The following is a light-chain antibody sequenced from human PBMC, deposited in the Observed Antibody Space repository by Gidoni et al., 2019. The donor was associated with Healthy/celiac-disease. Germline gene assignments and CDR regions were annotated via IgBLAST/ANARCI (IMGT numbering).Light chain of an antibody. V-gene: IGKV1-33*01. J-gene: IGKJ4*01. CDR2: DAS. CDR3: QQYDNLPLT. CDR1: QDISNY. Sequence: DIQMTQSPSSLSASVGDRVTITCPASQDISNYLNWYQQKPGKAPKLLIYDASNLETGDPPSFRGSGSGTDFTFTISSLQPEDIATYYCQQYDNLPLTFGGXTKVEIK.